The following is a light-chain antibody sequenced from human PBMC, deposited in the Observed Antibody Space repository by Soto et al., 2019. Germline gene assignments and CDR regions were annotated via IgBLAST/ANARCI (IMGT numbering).Light chain of an antibody. CDR2: DES. CDR1: QDIANY. V-gene: IGKV1-33*01. Sequence: DIQMTQSPSSLSASVGDRVTITCQASQDIANYLNWYQQKAGRAPKFLIYDESNLETGVPSRFSGSGSGTDFTLTISSLQPEDIATYYCQQYDNLPLTFGGGTKVEIK. CDR3: QQYDNLPLT. J-gene: IGKJ4*01.